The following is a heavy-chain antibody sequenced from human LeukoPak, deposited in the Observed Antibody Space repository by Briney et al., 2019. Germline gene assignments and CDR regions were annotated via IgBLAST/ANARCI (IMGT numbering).Heavy chain of an antibody. CDR1: GYTFTSYG. V-gene: IGHV1-18*01. D-gene: IGHD2-2*01. J-gene: IGHJ5*02. CDR3: ARVVPAAIRNWFDP. Sequence: ASVKVSCKASGYTFTSYGISWVRQAPGQGLEWVGWISAYNGNTNYAQKLQGRVTMTTDTSTSTAYMELRSLSSDDTAVYYCARVVPAAIRNWFDPWGQGTLVTVSS. CDR2: ISAYNGNT.